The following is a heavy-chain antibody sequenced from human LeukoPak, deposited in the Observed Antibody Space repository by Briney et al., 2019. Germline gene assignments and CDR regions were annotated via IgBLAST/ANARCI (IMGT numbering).Heavy chain of an antibody. D-gene: IGHD4-17*01. CDR2: IWYNGSNR. CDR1: GFTFRGNG. Sequence: GRSLRLSCAASGFTFRGNGMHWVPQAPGKGLEWVAIIWYNGSNRYYADSVKGRFTISRDNSKNTLFLQMNSLTAEDTAVYYCARDQGTSVTAMVGGHFDYWGPGTLVTVSS. V-gene: IGHV3-33*01. J-gene: IGHJ4*02. CDR3: ARDQGTSVTAMVGGHFDY.